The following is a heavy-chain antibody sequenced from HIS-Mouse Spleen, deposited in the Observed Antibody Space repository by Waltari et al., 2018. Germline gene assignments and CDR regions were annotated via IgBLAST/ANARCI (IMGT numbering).Heavy chain of an antibody. CDR1: GYTFTGYY. V-gene: IGHV1-2*02. CDR2: INPNRGGT. Sequence: QVQLVQSGAEVKKPGASVKVSCKASGYTFTGYYMHWVRQAPGQGPEWMGWINPNRGGTNYAQKFQGRVTMTRDTSISTAYMELSRLRSDDTAVYYCATNTLLSYAFDIWGQGTMVTVSS. J-gene: IGHJ3*02. CDR3: ATNTLLSYAFDI. D-gene: IGHD3-10*01.